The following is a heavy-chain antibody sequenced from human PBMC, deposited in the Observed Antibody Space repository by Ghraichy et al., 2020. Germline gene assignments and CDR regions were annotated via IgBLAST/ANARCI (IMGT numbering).Heavy chain of an antibody. CDR2: MNPNSGNT. CDR3: ARGGQRPYGMDV. CDR1: GYTFTSYD. V-gene: IGHV1-8*01. Sequence: ASVKVSCKASGYTFTSYDINWVRQATGQGLEWMGWMNPNSGNTGYAQKFQGRVTMTRNTSISTAYMELSSLRSEDTAVYYCARGGQRPYGMDVWGQGTTVTVSS. J-gene: IGHJ6*02.